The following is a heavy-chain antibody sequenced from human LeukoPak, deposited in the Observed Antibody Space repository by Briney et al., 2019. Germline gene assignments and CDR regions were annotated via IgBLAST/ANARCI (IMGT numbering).Heavy chain of an antibody. V-gene: IGHV5-51*01. CDR2: IYPGDSDT. D-gene: IGHD3-22*01. Sequence: GESLKISCKGSGYTFTNYWIGWVRQLPGKGLEWMGIIYPGDSDTRYSPSFQGQVTISADKSISTAYLQWSSLKASDTAMYYCARLDDSSLDIWGQGTMVTVSS. CDR3: ARLDDSSLDI. J-gene: IGHJ3*02. CDR1: GYTFTNYW.